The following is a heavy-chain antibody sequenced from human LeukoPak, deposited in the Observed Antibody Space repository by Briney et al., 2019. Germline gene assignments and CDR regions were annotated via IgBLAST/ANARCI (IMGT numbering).Heavy chain of an antibody. CDR1: GLTASHSVNNA. CDR3: AKAPVWNYYYGLDV. D-gene: IGHD1-1*01. Sequence: GGSLRLSCAASGLTASHSVNNAMSWVRHPPGKGLEWVSGIPTSGSTYYADSVKGRFTISRENSNNTLYLHMDSLRAEDTAVYYCAKAPVWNYYYGLDVWGQGTTVTVSS. V-gene: IGHV3-23*01. J-gene: IGHJ6*02. CDR2: IPTSGST.